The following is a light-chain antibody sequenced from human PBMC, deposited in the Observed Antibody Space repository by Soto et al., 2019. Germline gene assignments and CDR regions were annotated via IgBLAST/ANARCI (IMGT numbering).Light chain of an antibody. V-gene: IGLV2-23*02. CDR3: CSYAGGSTLV. Sequence: QSALTQPASVSGSPGHTITISCTGTSNDVGTYNLVSWFQQHPGKAPKLLIYEVDKWPSGISDRFSGFKSGNTASLTISGLQAEDEADYYCCSYAGGSTLVFGGGTKLT. CDR1: SNDVGTYNL. J-gene: IGLJ2*01. CDR2: EVD.